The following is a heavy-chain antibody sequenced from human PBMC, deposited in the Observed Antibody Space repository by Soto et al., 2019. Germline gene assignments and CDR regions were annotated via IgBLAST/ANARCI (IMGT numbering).Heavy chain of an antibody. CDR1: GFTFSTYW. Sequence: EVQLVESGGGLVQPGGSLRLSCAVSGFTFSTYWMSWVRQAPGKGLEWVANIKEDGSEKYYVDSVKGRFTISRDNARNSLYLQMDSLRDEDTAEYYCARRGAYFEFWGQGTPVTVSS. CDR2: IKEDGSEK. CDR3: ARRGAYFEF. V-gene: IGHV3-7*01. J-gene: IGHJ4*02. D-gene: IGHD3-16*01.